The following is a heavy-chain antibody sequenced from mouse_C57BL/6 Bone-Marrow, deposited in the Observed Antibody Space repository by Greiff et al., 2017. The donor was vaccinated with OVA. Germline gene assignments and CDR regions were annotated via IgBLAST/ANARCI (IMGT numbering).Heavy chain of an antibody. CDR3: ARDNDGYYVGYFDY. J-gene: IGHJ2*01. Sequence: EVKLMESGGGLVKPGGSLKLSCAASGFTFSSYAMSWVRQTPEKRLEWVATISDGGSYTYYPDNVKGRFTISRDNAKNNLYLQMSHLKSEDTAIYYCARDNDGYYVGYFDYWGQGTTLTVSS. V-gene: IGHV5-4*01. CDR1: GFTFSSYA. D-gene: IGHD2-3*01. CDR2: ISDGGSYT.